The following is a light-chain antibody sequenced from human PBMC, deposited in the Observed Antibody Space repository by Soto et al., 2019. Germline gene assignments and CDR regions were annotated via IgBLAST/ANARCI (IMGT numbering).Light chain of an antibody. CDR3: QQYNNWPGT. CDR2: GAS. Sequence: EIVMTQSPGTLSLSPGERATLSCRASQSVSSNLAWYQQKPGQAPRLLIYGASTRATGIPARFSGSGSGTEFTPNISSLQSEDFAVYYCQQYNNWPGTFGQGTKVDIK. J-gene: IGKJ1*01. V-gene: IGKV3-15*01. CDR1: QSVSSN.